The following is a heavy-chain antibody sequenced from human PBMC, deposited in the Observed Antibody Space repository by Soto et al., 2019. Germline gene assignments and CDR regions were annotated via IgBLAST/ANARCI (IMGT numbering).Heavy chain of an antibody. J-gene: IGHJ3*02. Sequence: SETLSLTCTVSGGSISNYYWSWVRQPPGTGLEWIGYIYYSGSTNYNPSLKSRVTLSVDTSTNKCSLNLSSVTAADTAVYYCARHGHDLGYFAEYNYAFDIWGQGTMVTVSS. CDR2: IYYSGST. V-gene: IGHV4-59*08. CDR3: ARHGHDLGYFAEYNYAFDI. D-gene: IGHD1-20*01. CDR1: GGSISNYY.